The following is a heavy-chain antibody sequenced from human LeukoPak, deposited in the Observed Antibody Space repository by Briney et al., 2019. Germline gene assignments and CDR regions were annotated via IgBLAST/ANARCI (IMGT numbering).Heavy chain of an antibody. CDR2: ISSSSSYI. V-gene: IGHV3-21*01. CDR1: GFTFSSYS. D-gene: IGHD1-14*01. CDR3: ARDIISPYYYYGMDV. J-gene: IGHJ6*02. Sequence: GVSLRLSCAASGFTFSSYSMNWVRQAPGKGLEWVSSISSSSSYIYYADSVKGRFTISRGNAKNSLYLQMNSLRAEDTAVYYCARDIISPYYYYGMDVWGQGTTVTVSS.